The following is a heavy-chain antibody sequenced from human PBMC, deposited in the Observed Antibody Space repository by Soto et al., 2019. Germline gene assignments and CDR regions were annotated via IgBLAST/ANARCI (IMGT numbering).Heavy chain of an antibody. Sequence: QVQLVESGGGVVQPGRSLRLSCAASGFTFSSYGMHWVRQAPGKGLEWVAVIWYDGSNKYYADSVKGRFTISRDNSKNTLYLQMNSLRAEDTAVYYCAREGYSYGDWIDYWGQGTLVTVSS. J-gene: IGHJ4*02. CDR3: AREGYSYGDWIDY. V-gene: IGHV3-33*01. CDR2: IWYDGSNK. D-gene: IGHD5-18*01. CDR1: GFTFSSYG.